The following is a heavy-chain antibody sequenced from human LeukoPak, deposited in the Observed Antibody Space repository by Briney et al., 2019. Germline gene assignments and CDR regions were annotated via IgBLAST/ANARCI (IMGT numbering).Heavy chain of an antibody. Sequence: GGSLRLSCAASGFTFSSYGMHWVRQAPGKGLEWVVFIRYDGSNKYYADSVKGRFTISRDNSKNTLYLQMNSLRAEDTAVYYCAKDSYGDYRGAFDIWGQGTMVTVSS. V-gene: IGHV3-30*02. CDR3: AKDSYGDYRGAFDI. J-gene: IGHJ3*02. D-gene: IGHD4-17*01. CDR2: IRYDGSNK. CDR1: GFTFSSYG.